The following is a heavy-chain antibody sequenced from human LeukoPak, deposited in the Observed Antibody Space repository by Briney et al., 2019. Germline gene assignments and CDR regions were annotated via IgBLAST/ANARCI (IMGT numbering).Heavy chain of an antibody. V-gene: IGHV3-23*01. J-gene: IGHJ3*02. CDR3: AKDIGYDFWSGYYPAFGI. CDR2: ITNSGDDT. Sequence: PGGSLRLSCAASGFTFSSYAMSWIRQAPGKGLEWVSAITNSGDDTFYTDSVKGRFTISRDNSKNTLYLQINSLRAEDTAVYYCAKDIGYDFWSGYYPAFGIWGQGTMVTVSS. D-gene: IGHD3-3*01. CDR1: GFTFSSYA.